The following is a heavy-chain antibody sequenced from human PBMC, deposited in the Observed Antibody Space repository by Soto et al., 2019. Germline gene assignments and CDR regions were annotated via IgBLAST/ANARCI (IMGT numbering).Heavy chain of an antibody. CDR3: ARDQGSDDALDI. D-gene: IGHD6-19*01. Sequence: EVQLVESGGGLVKPGGSLRLSCAASGFTFSSYSMNWVRQAPGKGLEWVSSISSSSSYIYYADSVKGRFTISRDNAKNSLYLQMNSLRAEDTAVYYCARDQGSDDALDIWGQGTMVTVSS. V-gene: IGHV3-21*01. CDR2: ISSSSSYI. J-gene: IGHJ3*02. CDR1: GFTFSSYS.